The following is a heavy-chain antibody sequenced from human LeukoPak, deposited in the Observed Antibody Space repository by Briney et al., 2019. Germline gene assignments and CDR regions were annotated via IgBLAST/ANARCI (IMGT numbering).Heavy chain of an antibody. Sequence: PGGSLRLSCSASGFTFSNYAMHCVRQAPGKGLEYVSAISGNGDSTYYADSVKGRFTISRDNSKNTLYLQMSSLRADDTAVYYCVKDRGRLGTFRGPFDNWGQGTLVTVSS. CDR2: ISGNGDST. V-gene: IGHV3-64D*06. CDR3: VKDRGRLGTFRGPFDN. D-gene: IGHD3-16*01. J-gene: IGHJ4*02. CDR1: GFTFSNYA.